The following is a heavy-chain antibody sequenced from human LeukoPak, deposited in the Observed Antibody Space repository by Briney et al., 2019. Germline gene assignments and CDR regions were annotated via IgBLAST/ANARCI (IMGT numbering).Heavy chain of an antibody. CDR1: GGPIYSYY. V-gene: IGHV4-4*07. CDR3: ARLKFYDSTGYSPGHYMDV. CDR2: LYPGVST. Sequence: KPSETLSLTCTVSGGPIYSYYWSWIRQTAGKGLEWIGRLYPGVSTNYNPSLKSRVTMSVDTSKNQFALKLSAVTAADTAVYYCARLKFYDSTGYSPGHYMDVWGKGTTVTVFS. D-gene: IGHD3-22*01. J-gene: IGHJ6*03.